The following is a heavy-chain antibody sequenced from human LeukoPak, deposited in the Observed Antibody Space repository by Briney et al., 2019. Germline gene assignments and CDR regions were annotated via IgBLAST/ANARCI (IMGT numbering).Heavy chain of an antibody. CDR2: INHSGST. J-gene: IGHJ4*02. CDR3: ARIRSRVVDYGDYVFAY. Sequence: SETLSLTCAVYGGSFSGYYWSWIRQPPGKGLEWIGEINHSGSTNYNPSLKSRVTISVDTSKNQFSLKLSSVTAADTAVYYCARIRSRVVDYGDYVFAYWGQGTLVTVSS. V-gene: IGHV4-34*01. CDR1: GGSFSGYY. D-gene: IGHD4-17*01.